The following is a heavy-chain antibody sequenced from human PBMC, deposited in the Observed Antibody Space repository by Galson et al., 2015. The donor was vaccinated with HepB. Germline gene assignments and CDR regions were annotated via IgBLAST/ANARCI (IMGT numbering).Heavy chain of an antibody. CDR1: GFTFSSYG. V-gene: IGHV3-30*18. Sequence: SLRLSCAASGFTFSSYGMHWVRQAPGKGLEWVAVISCDGSNKYYADSVKGRFTISRDNSKNTLYLQMNSLRAEDTAVYYCAKDGAHGWEDYYYYMDVWGKGTTVTVSS. CDR3: AKDGAHGWEDYYYYMDV. D-gene: IGHD6-19*01. CDR2: ISCDGSNK. J-gene: IGHJ6*03.